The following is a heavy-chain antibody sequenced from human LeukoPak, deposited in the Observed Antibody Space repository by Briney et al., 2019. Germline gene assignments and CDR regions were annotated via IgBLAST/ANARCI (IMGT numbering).Heavy chain of an antibody. J-gene: IGHJ4*02. CDR1: GYTFTGYY. CDR3: AREDFWSGHYGFDY. V-gene: IGHV1-2*02. D-gene: IGHD3-3*01. Sequence: ASVKVSCKASGYTFTGYYMHWVRQAPGQGLEWMGWINPNSGGTNYAQKFQGRVTMTRDTSISTAYMELSRLRSDDTAVYYCAREDFWSGHYGFDYWGQGTLVTVSS. CDR2: INPNSGGT.